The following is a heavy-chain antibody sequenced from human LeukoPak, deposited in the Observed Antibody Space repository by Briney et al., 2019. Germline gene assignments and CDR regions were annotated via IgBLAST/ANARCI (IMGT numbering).Heavy chain of an antibody. CDR1: GFTFSSYSMN. D-gene: IGHD3-22*01. J-gene: IGHJ4*02. Sequence: GSLRLSCAASGFTFSSYSMNWVRQAPGKGLEWIGNIYYSGSTYYNPSLKTRVTISIDTSKNQFSLKLSSVTAVDTAVYYCARLVHNSGYYPFDYWGQGTLVTVSS. CDR3: ARLVHNSGYYPFDY. V-gene: IGHV4-39*01. CDR2: IYYSGST.